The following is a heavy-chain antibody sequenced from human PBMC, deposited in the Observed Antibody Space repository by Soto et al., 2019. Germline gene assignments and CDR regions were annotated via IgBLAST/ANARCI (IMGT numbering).Heavy chain of an antibody. CDR2: INPNSGGT. CDR3: ARDGGITIFGVVITQPYYFDY. D-gene: IGHD3-3*01. Sequence: ASVKVSCKASGYTFTGYYMHWVRQAPGQGLEWMGWINPNSGGTNYAQKFQGWVTMTRDTSISTAYMELRSLRSDDTAVYYCARDGGITIFGVVITQPYYFDYWGQGTLVTVSS. J-gene: IGHJ4*02. CDR1: GYTFTGYY. V-gene: IGHV1-2*04.